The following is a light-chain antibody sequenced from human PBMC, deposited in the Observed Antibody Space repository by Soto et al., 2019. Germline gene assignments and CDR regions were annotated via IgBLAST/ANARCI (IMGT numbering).Light chain of an antibody. CDR2: GAS. CDR3: QQYNNWPPIS. CDR1: QSVSSY. V-gene: IGKV3-15*01. Sequence: EIVLTQSPATLSLSPGERATLSCRASQSVSSYLAWYQQKPGQAPRLLIYGASTRATGIPARFSGGGSGTEFTLTISSLQSEDFAVYYCQQYNNWPPISFGQGTRLEIK. J-gene: IGKJ5*01.